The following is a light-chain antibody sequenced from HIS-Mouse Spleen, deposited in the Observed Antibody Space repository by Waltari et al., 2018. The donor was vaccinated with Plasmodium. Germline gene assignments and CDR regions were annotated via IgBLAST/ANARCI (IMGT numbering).Light chain of an antibody. CDR1: QGISSY. CDR2: AAS. V-gene: IGKV1-9*01. CDR3: QQLNSYPRT. Sequence: DIQLTQSPSFLSASVGDRVTITFRASQGISSYLAWYQQKPVKAPKLLIYAASTLQSGVPSRFSGSGSGTEFTLTISRLQPEDFATYYCQQLNSYPRTFGQGTKVEIK. J-gene: IGKJ1*01.